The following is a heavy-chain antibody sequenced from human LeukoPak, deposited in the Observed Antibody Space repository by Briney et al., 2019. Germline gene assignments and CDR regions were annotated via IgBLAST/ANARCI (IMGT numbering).Heavy chain of an antibody. CDR1: GFTFSSYG. CDR2: ISYDGSNK. D-gene: IGHD3-22*01. J-gene: IGHJ4*02. Sequence: PGGSLRLSCAASGFTFSSYGMHWVRQAPGKGLEWVAVISYDGSNKYYADSVKGRFTISRDNSKNTLYLQMNSLRAEDTAVYCCAKDLSYYDSSGYYYGFDYWGQGTLVTVSS. CDR3: AKDLSYYDSSGYYYGFDY. V-gene: IGHV3-30*18.